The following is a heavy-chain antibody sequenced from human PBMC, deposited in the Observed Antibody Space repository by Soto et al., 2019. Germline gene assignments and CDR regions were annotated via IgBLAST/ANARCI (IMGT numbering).Heavy chain of an antibody. CDR3: TRRKGGTTRYYFDY. CDR1: GGSISSSRSY. J-gene: IGHJ4*02. V-gene: IGHV4-39*01. CDR2: IFYSGST. Sequence: SETLSLTCNVSGGSISSSRSYWAWIRQPPGKGMEWIANIFYSGSTYYNPSLKSRVTISVDTSKNQFSLTLSSVTAADTVVYYCTRRKGGTTRYYFDYWGQGTLVTVSS. D-gene: IGHD1-7*01.